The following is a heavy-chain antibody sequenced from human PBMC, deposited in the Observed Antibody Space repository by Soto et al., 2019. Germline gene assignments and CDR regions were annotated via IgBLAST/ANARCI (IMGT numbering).Heavy chain of an antibody. CDR3: ARDIITETYTPDYMDV. Sequence: GGSLRLSCAASGFTFSSYSMNWVRQAPGKGLEWVSYISSSSSTIYYADSVKGRFIISRDNANNSLYLQMNSLRAEDTAVFYCARDIITETYTPDYMDVWGKGTTVTVSS. CDR1: GFTFSSYS. D-gene: IGHD1-7*01. V-gene: IGHV3-48*01. J-gene: IGHJ6*03. CDR2: ISSSSSTI.